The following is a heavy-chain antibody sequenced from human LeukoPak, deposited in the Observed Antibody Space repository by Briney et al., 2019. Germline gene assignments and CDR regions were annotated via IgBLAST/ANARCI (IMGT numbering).Heavy chain of an antibody. CDR2: ISSSSSTI. CDR3: ARDRGGSYSAIDY. V-gene: IGHV3-48*04. CDR1: GFTFSSYS. J-gene: IGHJ4*02. D-gene: IGHD1-26*01. Sequence: GGSLRLSCAASGFTFSSYSMNWVRQAPGKGLEWVSFISSSSSTIYYADSVKGRFTISRENAKNSLYLQMNRLRAENTAVYYCARDRGGSYSAIDYWGQGTLVTVSS.